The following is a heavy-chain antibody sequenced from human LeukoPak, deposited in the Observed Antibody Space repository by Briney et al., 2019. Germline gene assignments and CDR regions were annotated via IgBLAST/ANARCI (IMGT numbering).Heavy chain of an antibody. Sequence: GASVKVSCKAYGYPFTSSDINWVRQAPGRGLEWMGWINPNSGGTNYAQKFQGRVTMTRDTSISTAYMELSRLRSDDTAVYYCARDLQGIDYNGFDPWGQGTLVTVSS. CDR2: INPNSGGT. D-gene: IGHD3-9*01. V-gene: IGHV1-2*02. CDR1: GYPFTSSD. J-gene: IGHJ5*02. CDR3: ARDLQGIDYNGFDP.